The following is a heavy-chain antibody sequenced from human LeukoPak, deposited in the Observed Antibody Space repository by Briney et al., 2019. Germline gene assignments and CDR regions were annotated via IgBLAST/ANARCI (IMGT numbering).Heavy chain of an antibody. D-gene: IGHD2-2*01. CDR3: AKVNSDIVVVPAATSFDY. Sequence: GGSLRLSCAASGFTFSSYAMSWVRQAPGKGLEWVSAISGSGGSTYYADSVKGRFTISRDNSKNTLYLQMNSLRAEDTAVYYCAKVNSDIVVVPAATSFDYWGQGTPVTVSS. V-gene: IGHV3-23*01. CDR1: GFTFSSYA. CDR2: ISGSGGST. J-gene: IGHJ4*02.